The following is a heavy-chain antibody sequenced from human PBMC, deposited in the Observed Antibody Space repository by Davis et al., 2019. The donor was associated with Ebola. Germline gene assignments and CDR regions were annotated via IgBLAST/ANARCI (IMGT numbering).Heavy chain of an antibody. Sequence: PGGSLRLPCAASGFTSSSYGMHWVRQAPGKGLEWVAFIRYDGSNKYYADSVKGRFTISRDNSKNTLYLQMNSLRAEDTAVYYCAKDQRSETVVVVTPDYWGQGTLVTVSS. CDR1: GFTSSSYG. CDR2: IRYDGSNK. D-gene: IGHD3-22*01. V-gene: IGHV3-30*02. J-gene: IGHJ4*02. CDR3: AKDQRSETVVVVTPDY.